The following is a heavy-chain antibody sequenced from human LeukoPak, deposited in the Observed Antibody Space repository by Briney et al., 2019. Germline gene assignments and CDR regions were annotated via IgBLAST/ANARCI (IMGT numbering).Heavy chain of an antibody. V-gene: IGHV3-48*03. CDR2: ISSSGSTI. Sequence: TGGSLRLSCAASGFTFSSYEMNWVRQAPGKGLEWVSYISSSGSTIYYADSVKGRFTISRDNAKNSLYLQMNSLRAEDTAVYYCARVRSSWTLDAFDIWGQGTMVTVSS. CDR3: ARVRSSWTLDAFDI. J-gene: IGHJ3*02. CDR1: GFTFSSYE. D-gene: IGHD6-13*01.